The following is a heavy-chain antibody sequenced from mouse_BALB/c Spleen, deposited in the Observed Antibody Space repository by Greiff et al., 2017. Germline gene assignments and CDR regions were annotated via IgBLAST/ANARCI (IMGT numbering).Heavy chain of an antibody. Sequence: VKLMESGAELVRPGASVTLSCKASGYTFTDYEMHWVKQTPVHGLEWIGAIDPETGGTAYNQKFKGKATLTADKSSSTAYMELRSLTSEDSAVYYCTEGNYVAYWGQGTLVTVSA. CDR1: GYTFTDYE. J-gene: IGHJ3*01. V-gene: IGHV1-15*01. CDR2: IDPETGGT. CDR3: TEGNYVAY. D-gene: IGHD2-1*01.